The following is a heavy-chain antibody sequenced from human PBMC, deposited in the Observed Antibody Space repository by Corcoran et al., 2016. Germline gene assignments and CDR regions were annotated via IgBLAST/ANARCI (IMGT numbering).Heavy chain of an antibody. Sequence: QITLKESGPTLVKPTQTLTLTCTFSGFSLSTSGVGVGWIRQPPGKALEWLALIYWNDDKRYSPSLKSRLTITKDTSKNQVVLTMTNRDPVDTATYYWAHRRGKTYSSSWYDYWFDPWGQGTLVTVSS. V-gene: IGHV2-5*01. D-gene: IGHD6-13*01. CDR1: GFSLSTSGVG. J-gene: IGHJ5*02. CDR2: IYWNDDK. CDR3: AHRRGKTYSSSWYDYWFDP.